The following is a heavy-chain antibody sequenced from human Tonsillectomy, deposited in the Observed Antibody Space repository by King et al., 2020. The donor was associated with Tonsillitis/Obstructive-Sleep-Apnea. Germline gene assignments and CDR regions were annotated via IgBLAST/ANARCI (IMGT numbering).Heavy chain of an antibody. V-gene: IGHV4-4*02. Sequence: VQLQESGPGLVKPSGTLSLTCAVSGGSISSSNWWSWVRQPPGKGLEWIGEIYHSGSTNYNPSLKRGFTISVDKSKNQFSLKLSSVTAADTAVYYCARDRVTIFGVVIIPASDAFDIWGQGTMVTVSS. J-gene: IGHJ3*02. CDR2: IYHSGST. CDR1: GGSISSSNW. CDR3: ARDRVTIFGVVIIPASDAFDI. D-gene: IGHD3-3*01.